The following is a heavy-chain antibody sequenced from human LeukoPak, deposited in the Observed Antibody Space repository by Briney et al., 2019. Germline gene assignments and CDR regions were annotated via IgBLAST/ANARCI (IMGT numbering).Heavy chain of an antibody. CDR2: IHPNSGGA. V-gene: IGHV1-2*02. J-gene: IGHJ4*02. D-gene: IGHD2-15*01. CDR3: ATRLGYCSGGSCPLYYFGY. CDR1: GYSFIGYY. Sequence: ASVKVSCKASGYSFIGYYIHWVRQAPGQGLEWMGWIHPNSGGANYAQKFQGRVTMTEDTSTDTAYMELSSLRSEDTAVYYCATRLGYCSGGSCPLYYFGYWGQGTLVTVSS.